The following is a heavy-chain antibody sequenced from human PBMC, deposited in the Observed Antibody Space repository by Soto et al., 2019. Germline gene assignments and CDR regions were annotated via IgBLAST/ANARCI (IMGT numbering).Heavy chain of an antibody. CDR3: AREGSCYNF. D-gene: IGHD5-12*01. CDR1: GGSFSNFG. CDR2: IVPVFGRP. J-gene: IGHJ4*02. V-gene: IGHV1-69*13. Sequence: ASVKVSCKASGGSFSNFGISWVRQAPGQGLEWMGGIVPVFGRPNYAQRFRGRLTITADESTSTGYMELISLRSDDTAVYYCAREGSCYNFWGQGTQVTVFS.